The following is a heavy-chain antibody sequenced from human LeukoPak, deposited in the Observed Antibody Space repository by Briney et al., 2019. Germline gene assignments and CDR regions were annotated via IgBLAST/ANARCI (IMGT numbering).Heavy chain of an antibody. J-gene: IGHJ5*02. V-gene: IGHV3-23*01. CDR1: GFTFSSYA. CDR3: ASSLRFLECFIS. CDR2: ISDSGAST. Sequence: GGSLRLSCAASGFTFSSYAMSWVRQAPGKGLEWVSLISDSGASTYYAGFVKGRFTISRDNSKNTLYLQMNSLRAEDTAVYYCASSLRFLECFISWGQGTLVTVSS. D-gene: IGHD3-3*01.